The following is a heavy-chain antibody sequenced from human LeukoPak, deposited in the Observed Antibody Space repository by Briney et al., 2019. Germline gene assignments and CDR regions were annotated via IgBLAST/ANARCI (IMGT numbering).Heavy chain of an antibody. J-gene: IGHJ4*02. V-gene: IGHV1-58*01. D-gene: IGHD1-26*01. Sequence: SVKVSCKASGFTFSSSTVQWVRQARGQRLEWIGWIVVGSGDTNYAQKFQERVTITRDMSTNTAFMELSSLRSEDTAVYYCASLIVGATSLDYWGQGTLVTVSS. CDR2: IVVGSGDT. CDR1: GFTFSSST. CDR3: ASLIVGATSLDY.